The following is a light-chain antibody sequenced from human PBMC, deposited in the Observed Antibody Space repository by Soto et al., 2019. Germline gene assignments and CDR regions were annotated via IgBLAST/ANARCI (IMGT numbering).Light chain of an antibody. V-gene: IGLV8-61*01. CDR1: SGSVSTSYY. J-gene: IGLJ3*02. Sequence: QAVVTQEPSFSVSPGRTVTLTCGLSSGSVSTSYYPSWYQQTPGQAPRTLIYSTNTRSSGVPDRFSGSILGNKAALTITGAQADDEADYYCALYMGSGILVFGGGTKLTV. CDR2: STN. CDR3: ALYMGSGILV.